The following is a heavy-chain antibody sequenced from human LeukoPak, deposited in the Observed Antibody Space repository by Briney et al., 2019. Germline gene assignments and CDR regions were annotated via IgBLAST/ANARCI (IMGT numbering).Heavy chain of an antibody. D-gene: IGHD5-12*01. CDR2: IYPGDSDT. Sequence: GESLKISCKGSGYSFPNYWIAWVRPLPGKGLEWMGIIYPGDSDTRYSPSFQGQVTISADKSISTAYLLWSSLKASGTAMYYCARCPYDEAWFDSWGQGTLLTVSS. V-gene: IGHV5-51*01. CDR3: ARCPYDEAWFDS. J-gene: IGHJ5*01. CDR1: GYSFPNYW.